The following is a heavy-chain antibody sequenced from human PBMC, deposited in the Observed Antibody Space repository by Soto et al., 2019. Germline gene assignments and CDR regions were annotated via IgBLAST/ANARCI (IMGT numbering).Heavy chain of an antibody. J-gene: IGHJ5*02. Sequence: SETLSLTCIVSGASMNSYHWSWIRQPAGKGLEWIGHIHSSGSTNYNPSLKSRVTMSVDTSKNQFSLRLMSLTAADTAVYYCARDQGVAAAGITWFDPWGQGTLVTVSS. CDR1: GASMNSYH. D-gene: IGHD6-13*01. CDR2: IHSSGST. CDR3: ARDQGVAAAGITWFDP. V-gene: IGHV4-4*07.